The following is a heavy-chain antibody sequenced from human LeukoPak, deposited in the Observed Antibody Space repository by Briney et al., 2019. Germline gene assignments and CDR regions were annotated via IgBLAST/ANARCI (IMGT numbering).Heavy chain of an antibody. Sequence: PSQTLSLTCTVSGGSISSGGYYWSWIRQHPGKGLEWIGYIYYSGSTYYNPSLKSRVTISVDTSKNQFSLKLSSVTAADTAVYYWARFDSSGGGFDYWGQGTLVTVSS. D-gene: IGHD3-22*01. CDR1: GGSISSGGYY. CDR3: ARFDSSGGGFDY. CDR2: IYYSGST. J-gene: IGHJ4*02. V-gene: IGHV4-31*03.